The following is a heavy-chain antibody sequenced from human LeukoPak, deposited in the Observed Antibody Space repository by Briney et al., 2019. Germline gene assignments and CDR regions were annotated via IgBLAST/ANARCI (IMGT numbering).Heavy chain of an antibody. D-gene: IGHD2-2*01. V-gene: IGHV3-30*04. CDR1: RFTFSSYA. J-gene: IGHJ6*04. CDR2: ISYGGSNK. Sequence: GRSLRLSCAASRFTFSSYAMHWVRQAPGKGLEWVAVISYGGSNKYYADSVKGRFTISRDNSKNTLYLQMNSLRAEDTAVYYCARDRSQVPADLYYYYYGMDVWGKGTTVTVSS. CDR3: ARDRSQVPADLYYYYYGMDV.